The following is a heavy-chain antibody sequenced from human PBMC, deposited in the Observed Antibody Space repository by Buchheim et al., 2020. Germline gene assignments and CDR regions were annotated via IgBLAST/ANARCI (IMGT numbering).Heavy chain of an antibody. CDR3: ARHGHDFWSGYYINWFDP. J-gene: IGHJ5*02. Sequence: QVQLQESGPGLVKSSETLSLTCTVSGGSISSYYWSWIRQPPGKGLEWIGYIYYSGSTNYNPSLKSRVTISVDTSKNQFSLKLSSVTAADTAVYYCARHGHDFWSGYYINWFDPWGQGTL. V-gene: IGHV4-59*08. D-gene: IGHD3-3*01. CDR1: GGSISSYY. CDR2: IYYSGST.